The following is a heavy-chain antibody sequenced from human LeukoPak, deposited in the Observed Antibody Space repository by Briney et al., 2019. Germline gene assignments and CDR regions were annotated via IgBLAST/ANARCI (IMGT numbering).Heavy chain of an antibody. CDR2: INAGNGNT. D-gene: IGHD6-13*01. Sequence: GASVTVSCTASGYTFTSYAMHWVRQAPGQRLEWMGWINAGNGNTKYSQKFQGRVTITRDTSASTAYMELSSLRSEDTAVYYCAREGRRIAAAAYDYWGQGTLVTVSS. CDR3: AREGRRIAAAAYDY. CDR1: GYTFTSYA. V-gene: IGHV1-3*01. J-gene: IGHJ4*02.